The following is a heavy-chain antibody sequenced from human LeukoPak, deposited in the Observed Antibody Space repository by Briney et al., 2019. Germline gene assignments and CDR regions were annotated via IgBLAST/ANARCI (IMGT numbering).Heavy chain of an antibody. Sequence: SGRSLRLSCAASGFTFSSYAMLWVRQAPGKGLEWVAVISYDGSNKYYADSVKGRFTISRDNSKNTLYLQMNSLRAEDTAVYYCEGVRGVRGFYFDYWGQGTLVTVSS. D-gene: IGHD3-10*01. V-gene: IGHV3-30*04. J-gene: IGHJ4*02. CDR2: ISYDGSNK. CDR3: EGVRGVRGFYFDY. CDR1: GFTFSSYA.